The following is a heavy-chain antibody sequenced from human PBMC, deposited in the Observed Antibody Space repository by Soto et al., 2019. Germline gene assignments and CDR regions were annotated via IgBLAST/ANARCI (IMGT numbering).Heavy chain of an antibody. Sequence: GGYLRLSCAASGFTFGNYAMTWVRQAPGKGLKWFSSINIDGDFTYYADSVKGRFIISRDNSNNTLFLQVNSLRAEDTALYYCAKDALPNYYGSGSPNWGQGTLVTVSS. CDR3: AKDALPNYYGSGSPN. V-gene: IGHV3-23*01. J-gene: IGHJ4*02. CDR1: GFTFGNYA. CDR2: INIDGDFT. D-gene: IGHD3-10*01.